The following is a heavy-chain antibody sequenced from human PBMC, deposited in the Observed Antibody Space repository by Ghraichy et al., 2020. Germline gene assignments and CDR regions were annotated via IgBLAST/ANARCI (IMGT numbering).Heavy chain of an antibody. J-gene: IGHJ6*03. Sequence: GGSLRLSCAASELTVSSNYMSWVRQAPGKGLEWVSVIYSGGSTYYADTVKGRFTISRDNSKNTLYLQMNSLRAEDTAVYYCARGNSGGVVPAASYYYYYMDVWGKGTTVTVSS. CDR3: ARGNSGGVVPAASYYYYYMDV. V-gene: IGHV3-53*01. CDR1: ELTVSSNY. D-gene: IGHD2-2*01. CDR2: IYSGGST.